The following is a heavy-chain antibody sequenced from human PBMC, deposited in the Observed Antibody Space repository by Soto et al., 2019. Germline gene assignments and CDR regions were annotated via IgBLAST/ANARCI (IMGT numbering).Heavy chain of an antibody. D-gene: IGHD3-10*01. CDR2: ISAYNGNT. V-gene: IGHV1-18*01. CDR3: ARAVGITMVRGVISMGMDV. Sequence: QVQLVQSGAEVKKPGASVKVSCKASGYTFTSYGISWVRQAPGQGLEWMGWISAYNGNTNYAQKLQGRVTMTTDTSTSTAYMELRSLRSDDTAVYYCARAVGITMVRGVISMGMDVWGRGTTVTVSS. CDR1: GYTFTSYG. J-gene: IGHJ6*02.